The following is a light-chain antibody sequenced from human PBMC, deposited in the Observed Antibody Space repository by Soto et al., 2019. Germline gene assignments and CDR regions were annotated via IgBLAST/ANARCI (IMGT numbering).Light chain of an antibody. Sequence: NFILTQPHSVSESPGKTVAISCTGSSGIIATNYVQWYQQRPGSAPTTVIYQDKQRPSGVPDRFSGSVDSSSNSASLTISGLQPEDEADYYCQSYDGSNHVVFGGGTKLTV. CDR1: SGIIATNY. V-gene: IGLV6-57*02. CDR2: QDK. J-gene: IGLJ3*02. CDR3: QSYDGSNHVV.